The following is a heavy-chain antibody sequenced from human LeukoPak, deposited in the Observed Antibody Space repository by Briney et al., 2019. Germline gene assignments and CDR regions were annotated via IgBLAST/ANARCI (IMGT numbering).Heavy chain of an antibody. V-gene: IGHV3-7*01. J-gene: IGHJ6*02. CDR2: INQDGSEK. CDR3: ASEYSGSYSYYYYYGMDV. CDR1: GFTFSNYW. D-gene: IGHD1-26*01. Sequence: GGSLRLSCAASGFTFSNYWMSWVRQAPGKGLEWVANINQDGSEKYYVGSVKGRFTISRDNAKNSLYLQMNSLRAEDTAVYYCASEYSGSYSYYYYYGMDVWGQGTTVTVSS.